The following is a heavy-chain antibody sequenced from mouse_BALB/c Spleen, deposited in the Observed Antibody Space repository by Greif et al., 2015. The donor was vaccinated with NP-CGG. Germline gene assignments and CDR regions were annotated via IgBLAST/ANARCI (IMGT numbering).Heavy chain of an antibody. CDR2: IRNKANGYTT. CDR1: GFTFTDYY. V-gene: IGHV7-3*02. D-gene: IGHD4-1*01. CDR3: ARDVGFDY. Sequence: EVMLVESGGGLVQPGGSLRLSCATSGFTFTDYYMSWVRQPPGKALEWLGFIRNKANGYTTEYSASVKGRFTISRDNSQSILYLQMNTLRAEDSATYYCARDVGFDYWGQGTTLTVSS. J-gene: IGHJ2*01.